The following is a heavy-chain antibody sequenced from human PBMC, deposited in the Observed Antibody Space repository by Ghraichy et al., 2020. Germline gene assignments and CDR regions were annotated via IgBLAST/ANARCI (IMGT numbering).Heavy chain of an antibody. CDR2: IYYSGST. D-gene: IGHD3-22*01. CDR3: ARQKHYYDSSGYPPFDY. CDR1: GGSISSSSYY. Sequence: SETLSLTCTVSGGSISSSSYYWGWIRQPPGKGLEWIGSIYYSGSTYYNPSLKSRVTISVDTSKNQFSLKLSSVTAADTAVYYCARQKHYYDSSGYPPFDYWGQGTLVTVSS. V-gene: IGHV4-39*01. J-gene: IGHJ4*02.